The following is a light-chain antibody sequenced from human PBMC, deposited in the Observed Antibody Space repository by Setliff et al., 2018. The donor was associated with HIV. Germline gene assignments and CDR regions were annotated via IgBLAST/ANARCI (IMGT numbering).Light chain of an antibody. CDR1: NSDVGNYNL. Sequence: QSALAQPASVSGSPGQSITISCTGTNSDVGNYNLVSWYQQHPGKAPKIMIYEINKRPSGVSDRFTGSKSGNTASLTISWLRAEDEADYYCCSYASHNTELFGSGTKVTVL. CDR2: EIN. CDR3: CSYASHNTEL. V-gene: IGLV2-23*02. J-gene: IGLJ1*01.